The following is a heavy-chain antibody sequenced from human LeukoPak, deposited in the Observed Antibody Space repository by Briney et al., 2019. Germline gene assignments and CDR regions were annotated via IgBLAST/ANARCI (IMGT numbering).Heavy chain of an antibody. D-gene: IGHD2-15*01. V-gene: IGHV3-23*01. Sequence: GGSLRLSCAASGFTFGVYAMSWVRQAPGKGLEWVSLISVSGTTTNYADSVKGRFTVSRDNLKDTLHLQMNGLRVEDTAVYYCARTLRSGNWYLDLWGRGTLVTVSS. CDR1: GFTFGVYA. J-gene: IGHJ2*01. CDR2: ISVSGTTT. CDR3: ARTLRSGNWYLDL.